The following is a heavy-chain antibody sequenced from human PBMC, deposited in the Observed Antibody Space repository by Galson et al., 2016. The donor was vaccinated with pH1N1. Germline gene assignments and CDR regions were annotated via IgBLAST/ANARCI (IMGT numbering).Heavy chain of an antibody. D-gene: IGHD3-22*01. CDR3: TTGEMYHYDSGDSGGY. Sequence: SLRLSCAASGFIFKNAWMNWVRQAPGKGLEWVGRIQTNTDGGTTGYAAPVKGRFTISRDDSKDTLFLQMHSLKTEDTAVYYCTTGEMYHYDSGDSGGYWGQGTLVTVSS. CDR1: GFIFKNAW. V-gene: IGHV3-15*07. CDR2: IQTNTDGGTT. J-gene: IGHJ4*02.